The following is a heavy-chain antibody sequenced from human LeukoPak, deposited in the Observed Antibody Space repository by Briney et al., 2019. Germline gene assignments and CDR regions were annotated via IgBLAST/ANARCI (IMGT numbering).Heavy chain of an antibody. Sequence: GGSLRLSCAASGFTFSSYAMSWVRQAPGKGLEWVSAISGSGGSTYYADSVKGRFTISRDNSKNTLYPQMNSLRAEDTAVYYCAKGSVLLWFGGLFSPNYYYGMDVWGQGTTVTVSS. CDR2: ISGSGGST. J-gene: IGHJ6*02. D-gene: IGHD3-10*01. CDR3: AKGSVLLWFGGLFSPNYYYGMDV. CDR1: GFTFSSYA. V-gene: IGHV3-23*01.